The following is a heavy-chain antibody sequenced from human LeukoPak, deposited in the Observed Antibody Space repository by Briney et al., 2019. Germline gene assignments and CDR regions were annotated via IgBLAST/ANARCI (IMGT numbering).Heavy chain of an antibody. J-gene: IGHJ5*02. Sequence: TLSLTCTVSGASINSYYWGWIRQPPGRGLEWIGYIYYTGSTNYNPSLKSRVTISVDTSKNQFSLRLTSVTAADTAVYYCARDFFDSSGSFDPWGQGALVSVSS. D-gene: IGHD3-22*01. CDR2: IYYTGST. CDR1: GASINSYY. V-gene: IGHV4-59*01. CDR3: ARDFFDSSGSFDP.